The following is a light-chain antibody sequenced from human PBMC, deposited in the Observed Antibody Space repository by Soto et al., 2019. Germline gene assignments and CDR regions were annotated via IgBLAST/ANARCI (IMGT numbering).Light chain of an antibody. V-gene: IGKV1-5*03. Sequence: DIQMTQSPSTLSASVGDRVTITCRASQSISSRLAWYQQKPGKAPKLLIYKASSLESGVPSRFSGSGSGTEFTLTISSLQPDDFATYYCQQYHTWWTFGQGTKVEI. CDR3: QQYHTWWT. CDR1: QSISSR. CDR2: KAS. J-gene: IGKJ1*01.